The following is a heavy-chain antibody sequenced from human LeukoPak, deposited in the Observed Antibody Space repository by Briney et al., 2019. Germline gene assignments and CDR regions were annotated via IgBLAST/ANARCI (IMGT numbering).Heavy chain of an antibody. CDR1: GFTFSNYA. Sequence: GSLRLSCAGSGFTFSNYAMSWVRQAPGKGLEWVSAISGSGGSTYYADSVKGRFTISRDNSKNTLYLQMNSLRAEDTAVYYCARSAYYYDSSGYSHVDYWGQGTLVTVSS. J-gene: IGHJ4*02. D-gene: IGHD3-22*01. V-gene: IGHV3-23*01. CDR3: ARSAYYYDSSGYSHVDY. CDR2: ISGSGGST.